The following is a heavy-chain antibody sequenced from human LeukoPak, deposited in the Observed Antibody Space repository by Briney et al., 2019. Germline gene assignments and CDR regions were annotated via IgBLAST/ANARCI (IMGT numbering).Heavy chain of an antibody. J-gene: IGHJ4*02. CDR3: ARRYFGGRVY. CDR2: IYYSGST. V-gene: IGHV4-31*03. Sequence: SQTLSLTCTVSGGSISSGGYYWSWIRQHPGKGLEWIGYIYYSGSTYYNPSLKSRVTISVDTSKNQSALKLSSVTAADTAVYYCARRYFGGRVYWGQGTLVTASS. CDR1: GGSISSGGYY. D-gene: IGHD3-9*01.